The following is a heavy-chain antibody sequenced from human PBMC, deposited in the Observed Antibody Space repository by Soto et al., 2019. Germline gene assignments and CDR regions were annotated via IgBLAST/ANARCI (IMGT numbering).Heavy chain of an antibody. Sequence: SETLSLTCTVSGGSISSGDYYWSWIRQPPGKGLEWIGYIYYSGSTYYNPSLKSRVTISVDTSKNQFSLKLSSVTAADTAVYYCARARGARXFDYWGQGTLVTVSS. CDR1: GGSISSGDYY. CDR3: ARARGARXFDY. D-gene: IGHD2-15*01. CDR2: IYYSGST. V-gene: IGHV4-30-4*01. J-gene: IGHJ4*02.